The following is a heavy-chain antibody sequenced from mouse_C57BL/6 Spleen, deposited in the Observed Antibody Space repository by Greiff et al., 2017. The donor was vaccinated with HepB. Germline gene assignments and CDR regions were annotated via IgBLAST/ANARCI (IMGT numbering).Heavy chain of an antibody. CDR1: GYTFTDYY. J-gene: IGHJ1*03. CDR2: INPYNGGT. D-gene: IGHD4-1*02. V-gene: IGHV1-19*01. CDR3: ARSTGTGYWYFDV. Sequence: EVQLQQSGPVLVKPGASVKMSCKASGYTFTDYYMNWVKQSHGKSLEWIGVINPYNGGTSYNQKFQGKATLTVDKSSSTAYMELNSLTSEDSAVYYCARSTGTGYWYFDVWGTGTTVTVSS.